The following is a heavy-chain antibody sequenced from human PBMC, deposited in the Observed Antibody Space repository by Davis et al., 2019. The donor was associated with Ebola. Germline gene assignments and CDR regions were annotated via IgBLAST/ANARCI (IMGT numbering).Heavy chain of an antibody. CDR2: ISAYNGNT. CDR1: GYTFNSHG. J-gene: IGHJ4*02. Sequence: ASVKVSCKASGYTFNSHGISWVRQAPGQGLEWMGWISAYNGNTNYAQNLQGRVTMTTDTSTSTAYMKLRSLRSDDTAVYYCARDAYFDILTGYYTQYYFEYWGQGTLVTVSS. D-gene: IGHD3-9*01. V-gene: IGHV1-18*01. CDR3: ARDAYFDILTGYYTQYYFEY.